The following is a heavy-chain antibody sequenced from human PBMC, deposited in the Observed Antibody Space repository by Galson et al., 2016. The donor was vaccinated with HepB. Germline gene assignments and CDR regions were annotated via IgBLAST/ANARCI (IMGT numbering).Heavy chain of an antibody. V-gene: IGHV2-5*02. CDR1: GFSLNTSGMG. Sequence: PALVKPTQTLTLTCTFCGFSLNTSGMGVGWIRQPPGKALEWLGLIYWDDDKRYSPSVKSRLTITKETSKKQVVLTMTNMDPVDTATYYCARSGFNGEYLGFDYWGQGILVTVSS. CDR3: ARSGFNGEYLGFDY. D-gene: IGHD2-8*01. CDR2: IYWDDDK. J-gene: IGHJ4*02.